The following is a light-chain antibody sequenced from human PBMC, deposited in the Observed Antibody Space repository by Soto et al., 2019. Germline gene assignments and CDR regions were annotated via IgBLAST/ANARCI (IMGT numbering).Light chain of an antibody. Sequence: QSVLTQPASVSGSPGQSITISCTGTSSDVGGYNYVSWYQHHPGKAPKLMIFEVSNRPSGVSNRFPGSKSGNTASLTISGLQAEDEADYYCSSYTSSSTLVVFGGGTQLTVL. CDR3: SSYTSSSTLVV. J-gene: IGLJ2*01. CDR2: EVS. CDR1: SSDVGGYNY. V-gene: IGLV2-14*01.